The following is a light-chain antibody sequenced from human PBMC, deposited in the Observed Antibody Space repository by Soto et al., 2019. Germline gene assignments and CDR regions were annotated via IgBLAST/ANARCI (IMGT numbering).Light chain of an antibody. Sequence: EIVLTQSPGTLALSPGERATLSCRASHTISSSYLAWCQQKPGQARRLLMYDASLRATGVPDTFSGSGSGTDFTLTIRSRETDDSEVYYCRQHGISRITFVQGTRLEI. CDR2: DAS. V-gene: IGKV3-20*01. CDR1: HTISSSY. J-gene: IGKJ5*01. CDR3: RQHGISRIT.